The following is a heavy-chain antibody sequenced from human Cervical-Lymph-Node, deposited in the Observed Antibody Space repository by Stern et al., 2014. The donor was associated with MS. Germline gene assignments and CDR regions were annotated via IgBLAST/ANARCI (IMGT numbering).Heavy chain of an antibody. CDR3: ASQPLSWSDY. Sequence: VQLVESGGGLVKPGGSLGLSCAASGIIFSSYDMNWVRQAPGKGLEWVASISSSGAYTYYADSVKGRLTISRDNARNSLYLQISSLRADDTAVYYCASQPLSWSDYGGQGALVTVSS. D-gene: IGHD6-13*01. CDR1: GIIFSSYD. CDR2: ISSSGAYT. J-gene: IGHJ4*02. V-gene: IGHV3-21*01.